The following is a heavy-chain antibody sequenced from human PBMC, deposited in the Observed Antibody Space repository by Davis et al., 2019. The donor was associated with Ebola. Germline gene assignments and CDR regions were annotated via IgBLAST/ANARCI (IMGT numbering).Heavy chain of an antibody. CDR3: AKDSALRTEVAGATYNYYGMDA. CDR1: GFTFNKYW. Sequence: GESLKISCAASGFTFNKYWMTWVRQAPGKGLEWVSTLGLSADTYYADSVKGRFTISRDNSKNTLFLQMDSLRAEDTAIYYCAKDSALRTEVAGATYNYYGMDAWGQGTTVTVSS. CDR2: LGLSADT. V-gene: IGHV3-23*01. D-gene: IGHD6-19*01. J-gene: IGHJ6*02.